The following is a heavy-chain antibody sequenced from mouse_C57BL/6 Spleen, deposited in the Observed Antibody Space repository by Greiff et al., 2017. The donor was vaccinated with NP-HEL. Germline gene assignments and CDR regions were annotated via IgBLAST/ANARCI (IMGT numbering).Heavy chain of an antibody. J-gene: IGHJ2*01. CDR1: GFTFSSYA. CDR2: ISDGGSYT. Sequence: EVQRVESGGGLVKPGGSLKLSCAASGFTFSSYAMSWVRQTPEKRLEWVATISDGGSYTYYPDNVKGRFTISRDNAKNNLYLQMSHLKSEDTAMYYCARDRGLLLPFDYWGQGTTLTVSS. CDR3: ARDRGLLLPFDY. D-gene: IGHD1-1*01. V-gene: IGHV5-4*01.